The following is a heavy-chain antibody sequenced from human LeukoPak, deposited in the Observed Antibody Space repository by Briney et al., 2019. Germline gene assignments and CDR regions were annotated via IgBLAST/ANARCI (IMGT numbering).Heavy chain of an antibody. V-gene: IGHV5-51*01. CDR3: ARSRAEKVPVWGSYRHHDAFDI. CDR1: GYSFPKYW. D-gene: IGHD3-16*02. J-gene: IGHJ3*02. Sequence: GGSLKISCRGFGYSFPKYWIGWGRQMPGKGVGGMGIIYPGDSDDTYKPSWQGQVTLSADKSISPAYQQWSRLKASDTAMYYCARSRAEKVPVWGSYRHHDAFDIWGQGTRATVSS. CDR2: IYPGDSDD.